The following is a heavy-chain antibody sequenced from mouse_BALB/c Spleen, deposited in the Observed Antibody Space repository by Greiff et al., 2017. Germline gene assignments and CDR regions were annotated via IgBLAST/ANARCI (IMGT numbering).Heavy chain of an antibody. J-gene: IGHJ2*01. V-gene: IGHV5-4*02. CDR1: GFTFSDYY. CDR2: ISDGGSYT. D-gene: IGHD2-1*01. CDR3: ARGGDGNYWYFDY. Sequence: EVQLVESGGGLVKPGGSLKLSCAASGFTFSDYYMYWVRQTPEKRLEWVATISDGGSYTYYPDSVKGRFTISRDNAKNNLYLQMSSLKSEDTAMYYCARGGDGNYWYFDYWGQGTTLTVSS.